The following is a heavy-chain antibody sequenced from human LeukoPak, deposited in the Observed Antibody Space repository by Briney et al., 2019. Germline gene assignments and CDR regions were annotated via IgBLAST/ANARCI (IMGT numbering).Heavy chain of an antibody. V-gene: IGHV4-39*07. CDR2: IYYSGST. D-gene: IGHD5-18*01. J-gene: IGHJ5*02. Sequence: SETLSLTCTVSGGSISSSSYYWGWIRQPPGKGLEWIGSIYYSGSTYYNPSLKSRVTISVDTSKNQFSLKLSSVTAADTAVYYCARDRDTAMFRFDPWGQGTLVTVSS. CDR3: ARDRDTAMFRFDP. CDR1: GGSISSSSYY.